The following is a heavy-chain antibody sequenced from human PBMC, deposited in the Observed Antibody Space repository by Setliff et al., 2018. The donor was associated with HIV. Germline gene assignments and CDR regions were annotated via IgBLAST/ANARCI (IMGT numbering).Heavy chain of an antibody. V-gene: IGHV1-2*02. Sequence: ASVKVSCKASGGTFSTYGLSWVRQAPGQGLEWMGWDNPDNVVLKSAQKFQGRVTMTRDTSINTAYMELSSLKSDDTAVYYCASPSFWGSGARNIDAFDMWGQGTLVTVSS. J-gene: IGHJ3*02. CDR3: ASPSFWGSGARNIDAFDM. CDR1: GGTFSTYG. D-gene: IGHD7-27*01. CDR2: DNPDNVVL.